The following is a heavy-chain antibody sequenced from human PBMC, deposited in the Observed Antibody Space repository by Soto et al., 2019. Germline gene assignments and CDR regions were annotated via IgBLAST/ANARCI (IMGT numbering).Heavy chain of an antibody. CDR1: GFSLSTSGVG. CDR3: AHSGYSSGWYHIPDNGFDP. Sequence: QITLKESGPTLVKPTQTLTLTCTFSGFSLSTSGVGVGWIRQPPGKALEWLELIYWNDDKRSSPSLKSRLTITKDTSKNQVVLTMTNMDPVDTATYYCAHSGYSSGWYHIPDNGFDPWCQGTLVTVSS. CDR2: IYWNDDK. V-gene: IGHV2-5*01. D-gene: IGHD6-19*01. J-gene: IGHJ5*02.